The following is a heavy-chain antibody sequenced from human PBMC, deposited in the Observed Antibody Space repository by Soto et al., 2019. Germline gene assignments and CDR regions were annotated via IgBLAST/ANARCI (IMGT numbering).Heavy chain of an antibody. D-gene: IGHD1-1*01. Sequence: SETLSLTCTVSGDSIGSGNKYWSWIRQAPGKGLEWIGYIFSSGTTYYNPSLKSRLTRSLDTSQNQFSLRLTSVTAADTAVYYCARDLWVEPELYYYGMDVWGQGTTVTVSS. J-gene: IGHJ6*02. CDR3: ARDLWVEPELYYYGMDV. CDR1: GDSIGSGNKY. V-gene: IGHV4-30-4*01. CDR2: IFSSGTT.